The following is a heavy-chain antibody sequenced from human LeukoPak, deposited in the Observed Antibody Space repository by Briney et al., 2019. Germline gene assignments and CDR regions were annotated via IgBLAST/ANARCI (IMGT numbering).Heavy chain of an antibody. CDR3: AKDLGRYRNNFFDY. CDR1: GFTFSSIA. V-gene: IGHV3-23*01. J-gene: IGHJ4*02. CDR2: ISGSGGGT. Sequence: TGGSLRLSCAASGFTFSSIAMSWVRQAPDKGLEWVSTISGSGGGTYYADSVKGRFTISRDDYKNTLYLQMNSLRADDAAVYYCAKDLGRYRNNFFDYWGQGNLVTVSS. D-gene: IGHD1-26*01.